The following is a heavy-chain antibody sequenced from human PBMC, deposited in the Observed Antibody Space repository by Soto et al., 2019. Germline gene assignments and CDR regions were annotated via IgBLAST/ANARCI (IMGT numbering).Heavy chain of an antibody. D-gene: IGHD3-9*01. CDR3: VRDVDSCKSADWAFDY. CDR2: SNAAHDKT. CDR1: GYSFTHYD. V-gene: IGHV1-3*01. Sequence: QVQLVQSGAEVKKPGASVKFSCKASGYSFTHYDLHWVRQAPGQRLEWMGWSNAAHDKTKFSQRFQGRVTITRDTSAVTGQIELGRLSSEETGVYYCVRDVDSCKSADWAFDYWGQGTLVTVSS. J-gene: IGHJ4*02.